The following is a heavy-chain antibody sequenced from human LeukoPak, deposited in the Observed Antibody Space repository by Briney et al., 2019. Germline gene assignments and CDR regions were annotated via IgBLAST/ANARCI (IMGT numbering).Heavy chain of an antibody. CDR2: ISYDGSNK. V-gene: IGHV3-30*01. J-gene: IGHJ4*02. CDR1: GFTFSSYA. Sequence: QPGGSLRLSCAASGFTFSSYAMHWVRQAPGKGLEWVAVISYDGSNKYYADSVKGRFTISRDNSKNTLYLQMNSLRAEDTAVYYCARDLEGSLGSWGQGTLVTVSS. CDR3: ARDLEGSLGS.